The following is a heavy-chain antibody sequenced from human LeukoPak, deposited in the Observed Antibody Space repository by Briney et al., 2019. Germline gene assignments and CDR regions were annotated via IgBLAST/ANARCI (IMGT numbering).Heavy chain of an antibody. CDR1: GFIFSQYS. D-gene: IGHD3-10*01. V-gene: IGHV3-21*01. J-gene: IGHJ4*02. CDR2: ISSSRSYI. CDR3: ARDNGGFYGSGTYRPLDY. Sequence: GGSLRLSCAASGFIFSQYSMNWVRQAPGRGLEWVSSISSSRSYIYYADSVKGRFTISRDNAKNSLYLQMNSLRAEDTAAYYCARDNGGFYGSGTYRPLDYWGQGTLVTVSS.